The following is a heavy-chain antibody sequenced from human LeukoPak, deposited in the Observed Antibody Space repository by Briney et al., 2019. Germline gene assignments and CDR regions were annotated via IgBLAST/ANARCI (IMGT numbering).Heavy chain of an antibody. J-gene: IGHJ6*02. CDR3: ARGPDGDPLRGGMDV. CDR1: GYTFTSYD. Sequence: ASVKVSCKASGYTFTSYDISWVRQAPGQGLEWMGWISAYNGNTNYAQKLQGRVTMTTDTSTSTAYMELSSLRSEDTAVYYCARGPDGDPLRGGMDVWGQGTTVTVSS. CDR2: ISAYNGNT. D-gene: IGHD4-17*01. V-gene: IGHV1-18*01.